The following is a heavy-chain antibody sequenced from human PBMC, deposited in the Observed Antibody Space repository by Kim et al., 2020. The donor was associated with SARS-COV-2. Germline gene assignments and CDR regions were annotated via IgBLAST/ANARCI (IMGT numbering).Heavy chain of an antibody. Sequence: GGSLRLSCATSGFTFSTYSMNWVRQAPGKGLEWVSYTSSSDSTKYYAASVKGRFTISRDNAKNSLYLQMTSLRDEDTAVYYCARGRAKPGATDYWGQGIL. CDR3: ARGRAKPGATDY. CDR2: TSSSDSTK. V-gene: IGHV3-48*02. CDR1: GFTFSTYS. J-gene: IGHJ4*02. D-gene: IGHD1-1*01.